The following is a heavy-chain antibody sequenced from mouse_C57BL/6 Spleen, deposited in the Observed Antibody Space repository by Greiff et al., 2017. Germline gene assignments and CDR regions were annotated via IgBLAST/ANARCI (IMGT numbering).Heavy chain of an antibody. CDR3: ARSAYGNWAWFAY. V-gene: IGHV1-64*01. CDR1: GYTFTSYW. CDR2: IHPNSGST. Sequence: VQLQQPGAELVKPGASVKLSCKASGYTFTSYWMHWVKQRPGQGLEWIGMIHPNSGSTNYTEKFKSKATLTVDKSSSTAYMQLRSLTSEDSAVYYCARSAYGNWAWFAYWGQGTLVTVSA. D-gene: IGHD2-1*01. J-gene: IGHJ3*01.